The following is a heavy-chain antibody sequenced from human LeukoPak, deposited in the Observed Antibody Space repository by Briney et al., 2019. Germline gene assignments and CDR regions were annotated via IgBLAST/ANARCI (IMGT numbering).Heavy chain of an antibody. CDR3: ARLGRIAVAGTGLVGY. CDR1: GGSISSSSYY. CDR2: IYYSGST. Sequence: SETLSLTCTVSGGSISSSSYYWGWIRQPPVKGLEWIGSIYYSGSTYYNPSLKSRVTISVDTSKNQFSLKLSSVTAADTAVYYCARLGRIAVAGTGLVGYWGQGTLVTVSS. V-gene: IGHV4-39*01. D-gene: IGHD6-19*01. J-gene: IGHJ4*02.